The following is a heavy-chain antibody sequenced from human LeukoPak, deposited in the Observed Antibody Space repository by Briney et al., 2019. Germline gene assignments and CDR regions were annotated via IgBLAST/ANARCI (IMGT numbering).Heavy chain of an antibody. CDR3: AKLDYYDSSGYYYGSSEYFQH. D-gene: IGHD3-22*01. Sequence: GGTLRLSCAASGFTFSSYGMSWVRQAPGKGLEWVSAISGSGGSTYYADSVKGRFTISRDNSKNTLYLQMNSLRAEDTAVYYCAKLDYYDSSGYYYGSSEYFQHWGQGTLVTVSS. V-gene: IGHV3-23*01. CDR2: ISGSGGST. J-gene: IGHJ1*01. CDR1: GFTFSSYG.